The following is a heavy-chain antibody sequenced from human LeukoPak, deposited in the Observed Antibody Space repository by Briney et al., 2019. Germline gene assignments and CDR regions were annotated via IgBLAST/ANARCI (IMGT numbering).Heavy chain of an antibody. D-gene: IGHD6-6*01. CDR2: MNLNSGNT. J-gene: IGHJ5*02. Sequence: GASVKVSCKASGYTFTSYDINWVRQATGQGLEWMGWMNLNSGNTGYAQKFQGRVTITRNTSISTAYMELSSLRSEDTAVYYCARGQRAARRTYNWFDPWGQGTLVTVSS. CDR3: ARGQRAARRTYNWFDP. CDR1: GYTFTSYD. V-gene: IGHV1-8*03.